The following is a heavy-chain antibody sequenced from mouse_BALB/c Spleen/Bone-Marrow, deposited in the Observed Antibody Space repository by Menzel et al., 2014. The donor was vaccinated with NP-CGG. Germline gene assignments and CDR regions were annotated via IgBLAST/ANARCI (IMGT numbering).Heavy chain of an antibody. D-gene: IGHD1-1*01. J-gene: IGHJ2*01. CDR1: GYAFTNYL. Sequence: QVQLKESGAELVRPGTSVKVSCKASGYAFTNYLIEWVKQRPGQGLEWIGVINPGSGCTNYNEKFKGKATLTADKSSSTAYMQFSSLTSDDSAVYFCARSYYGSPYFDYWGQGTTLTVSS. CDR2: INPGSGCT. V-gene: IGHV1-54*01. CDR3: ARSYYGSPYFDY.